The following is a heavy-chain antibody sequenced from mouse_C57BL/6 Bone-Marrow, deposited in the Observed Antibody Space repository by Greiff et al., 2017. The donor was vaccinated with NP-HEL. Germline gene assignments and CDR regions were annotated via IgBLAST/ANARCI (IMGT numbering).Heavy chain of an antibody. CDR1: GYTFTNYW. V-gene: IGHV1-63*01. CDR3: ASHYSGSSPFDY. D-gene: IGHD1-1*01. J-gene: IGHJ2*01. Sequence: VQLQQSGAELVRPGTSVKMSCKASGYTFTNYWIGWAKQRPGHGLEWIGDIYPGGGYTNYNEKFKGKATLTADKSSSPAYMQFSSLTSEDSAIYYCASHYSGSSPFDYWGQGTTLTVSS. CDR2: IYPGGGYT.